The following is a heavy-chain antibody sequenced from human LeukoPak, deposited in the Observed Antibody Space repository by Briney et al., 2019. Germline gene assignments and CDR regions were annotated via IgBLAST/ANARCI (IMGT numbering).Heavy chain of an antibody. CDR2: ISAYNGNT. CDR3: ARGYSSGWYHYYYYYMDV. J-gene: IGHJ6*03. D-gene: IGHD6-19*01. Sequence: ASVKVSCKASGYTFTSYAMNWVRQAPGQGLEWMGWISAYNGNTNYAQKLQGRVTMTTDTSTSTAYMELRSLRSDDTAVYYCARGYSSGWYHYYYYYMDVWGKGTTVTVSS. V-gene: IGHV1-18*01. CDR1: GYTFTSYA.